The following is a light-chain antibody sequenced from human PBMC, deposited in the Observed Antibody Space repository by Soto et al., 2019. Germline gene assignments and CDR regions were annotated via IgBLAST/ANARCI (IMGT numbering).Light chain of an antibody. CDR2: WAS. V-gene: IGKV4-1*01. Sequence: DLVLTPSPYALAVSMGERATINCKSIHIVLYSSNNKNYLAWYQQKPGQTPKLLIYWASTRESGVPDRFSGSGSGTDFTLTISSLQAEDVAVYYCQQYYSTQITFGQGTRLE. J-gene: IGKJ5*01. CDR3: QQYYSTQIT. CDR1: HIVLYSSNNKNY.